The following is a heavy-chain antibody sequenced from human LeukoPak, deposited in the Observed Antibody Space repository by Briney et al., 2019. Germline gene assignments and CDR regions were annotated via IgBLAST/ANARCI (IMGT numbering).Heavy chain of an antibody. CDR1: GFTFSSFA. Sequence: GSLRLSCSASGFTFSSFAMFWVRQAPGKGQEYVSGISSDGGRTNYADSVKARFTISRDNSKVTLYLQMTSLRPEDTAIYYCVKDPSGNYFYFDYWGQGTLVTVSS. J-gene: IGHJ4*02. V-gene: IGHV3-64D*09. D-gene: IGHD1-26*01. CDR2: ISSDGGRT. CDR3: VKDPSGNYFYFDY.